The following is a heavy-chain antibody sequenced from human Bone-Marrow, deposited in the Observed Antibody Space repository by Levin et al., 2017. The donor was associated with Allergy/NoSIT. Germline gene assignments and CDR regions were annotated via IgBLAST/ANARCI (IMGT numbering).Heavy chain of an antibody. D-gene: IGHD6-19*01. V-gene: IGHV4-59*08. J-gene: IGHJ4*02. CDR1: GVSISRFY. CDR3: ARVQAVGGTHYFDY. CDR2: VYNSGSPNSGGT. Sequence: SQTLSLTCTVSGVSISRFYWSWIRQSPGKGLEWIGYVYNSGSPNSGGTNHNPSLRSRVTISADTSKSQFSLNLTSVTAADTAVYYCARVQAVGGTHYFDYWGQGALITVSS.